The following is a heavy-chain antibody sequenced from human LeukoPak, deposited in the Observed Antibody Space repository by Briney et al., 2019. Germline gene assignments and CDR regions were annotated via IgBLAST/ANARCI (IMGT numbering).Heavy chain of an antibody. J-gene: IGHJ6*03. CDR3: QKGPPGGPGLGDLLPVFNI. V-gene: IGHV3-74*01. CDR1: GFTFSNYW. D-gene: IGHD3-16*01. CDR2: INIDGSST. Sequence: GGSLRLSCAASGFTFSNYWMHWVRQAPGKGLVWVSHINIDGSSTTYAASVKGQFTISRANAKEKLYLQMNSLRAEGTALYYCQKGPPGGPGLGDLLPVFNIGGKG.